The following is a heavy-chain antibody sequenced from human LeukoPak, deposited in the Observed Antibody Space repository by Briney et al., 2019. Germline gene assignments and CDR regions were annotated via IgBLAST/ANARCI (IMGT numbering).Heavy chain of an antibody. J-gene: IGHJ2*01. D-gene: IGHD4-17*01. CDR1: GGSISGHY. CDR2: IYYSGST. CDR3: ARDGDYDWYFDL. V-gene: IGHV4-59*11. Sequence: SETLSLTCTVSGGSISGHYWSWIRQPPGKGLEWIGYIYYSGSTNYNPSLKSRTTISLDTSKSLFSLKLNSVTAADTAVYYCARDGDYDWYFDLWGRGTLVTVSS.